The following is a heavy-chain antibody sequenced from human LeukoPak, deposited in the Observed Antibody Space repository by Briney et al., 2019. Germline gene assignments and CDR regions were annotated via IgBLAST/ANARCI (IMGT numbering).Heavy chain of an antibody. V-gene: IGHV1-2*02. Sequence: ASVKVSCKATGYTLTDYYMHWVRQAPGQGLEWMGWINPNSGDTNQAQNFQGRVTLTRDTSISTAYMELSSLRSDDSAIYYCAGEYCSGGSCRQGFDYWGQGTLVTVSS. CDR1: GYTLTDYY. J-gene: IGHJ4*02. CDR2: INPNSGDT. CDR3: AGEYCSGGSCRQGFDY. D-gene: IGHD2-15*01.